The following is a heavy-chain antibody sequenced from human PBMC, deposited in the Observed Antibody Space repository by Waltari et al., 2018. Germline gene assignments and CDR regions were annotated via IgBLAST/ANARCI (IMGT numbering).Heavy chain of an antibody. V-gene: IGHV4-38-2*01. CDR2: IYQSGSA. J-gene: IGHJ3*02. Sequence: QVQLQESGPGLAKSSETLSLTCDVSGYSMRSGYYWGWIRQPPRKGLEWIASIYQSGSAYYNPSLRSRVTISVDTSRNQFSLEMTSVTATDTATYYCVAAKEYYYDGSGDDALETWGQGTLVTVSS. CDR1: GYSMRSGYY. CDR3: VAAKEYYYDGSGDDALET. D-gene: IGHD3-22*01.